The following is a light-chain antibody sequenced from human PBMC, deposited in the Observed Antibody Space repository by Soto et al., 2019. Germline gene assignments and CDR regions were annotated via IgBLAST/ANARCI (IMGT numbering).Light chain of an antibody. J-gene: IGLJ1*01. V-gene: IGLV2-8*01. CDR2: EVS. CDR1: SSDVGGYNY. CDR3: SSYAGSNNYV. Sequence: QPALTQPVSASGSDGESVTIFCTGTSSDVGGYNYVSWYQQHPGKAPKLMIYEVSKRPSGVPDRFSGSKSGNTASLTVSGLQAEDEADYYCSSYAGSNNYVFGTGTKVTVL.